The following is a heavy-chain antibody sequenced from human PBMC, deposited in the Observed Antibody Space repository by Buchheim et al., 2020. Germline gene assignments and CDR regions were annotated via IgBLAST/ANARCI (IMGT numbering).Heavy chain of an antibody. V-gene: IGHV4-39*07. CDR2: TFYGGDT. J-gene: IGHJ4*02. Sequence: QVQLQESGSRLVKPSNTLSLTCTVSGGSFRSSGSFWAWIRQTPGKGLVWIGSTFYGGDTYYKPSLKSRVTKSVDSYRKRFSLSLNSATAADTAVYYCAKARGAAAASSFDYWGQG. CDR1: GGSFRSSGSF. D-gene: IGHD2-15*01. CDR3: AKARGAAAASSFDY.